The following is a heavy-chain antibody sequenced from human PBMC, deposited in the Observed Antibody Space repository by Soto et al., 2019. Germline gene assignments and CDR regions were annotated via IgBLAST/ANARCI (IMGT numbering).Heavy chain of an antibody. D-gene: IGHD3-16*01. CDR2: IYWDDDK. J-gene: IGHJ5*02. CDR1: GFSLSTSGVG. V-gene: IGHV2-5*02. Sequence: QITLKESGPTLVKPTQTLTLTCTFSGFSLSTSGVGVGWIRQPPGKALEWLALIYWDDDKRYRPSLKSRLTITKDSSKNRVVLTMTNMDPVDTATFYCAHGPSDYDSGLWFDPWGQGSLVTVSA. CDR3: AHGPSDYDSGLWFDP.